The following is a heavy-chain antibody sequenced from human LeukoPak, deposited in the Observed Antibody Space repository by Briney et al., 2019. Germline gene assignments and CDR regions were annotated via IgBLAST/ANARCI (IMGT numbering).Heavy chain of an antibody. Sequence: TGGSLRLSCEASGFTFNSYWMTWVRQAPGKGLEWVAVINEDGSKIYYVDSVKGRFTISRDNAKNSLSLQLNTLRAEDTAVYYCARWSYVSGSWFLDYWGQGTLVTVSS. CDR3: ARWSYVSGSWFLDY. J-gene: IGHJ4*02. V-gene: IGHV3-7*05. CDR2: INEDGSKI. D-gene: IGHD3-10*01. CDR1: GFTFNSYW.